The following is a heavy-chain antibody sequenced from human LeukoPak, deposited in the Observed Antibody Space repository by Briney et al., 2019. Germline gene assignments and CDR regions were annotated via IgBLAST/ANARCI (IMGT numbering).Heavy chain of an antibody. CDR3: ARLPYGSGFWLHREGRDV. CDR2: INHIGGT. CDR1: GGSFSGFY. J-gene: IGHJ6*04. Sequence: SETLSLTCAVYGGSFSGFYWSWIRQPPEKGLEWIGEINHIGGTNYNPSLKSRVTMSVDTSKKQLSLNLTSVTAADTAVYYCARLPYGSGFWLHREGRDVWGKGTTVTISS. V-gene: IGHV4-34*01. D-gene: IGHD3-10*01.